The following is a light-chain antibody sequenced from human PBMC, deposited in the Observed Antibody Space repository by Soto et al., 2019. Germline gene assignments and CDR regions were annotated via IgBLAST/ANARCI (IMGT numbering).Light chain of an antibody. J-gene: IGKJ2*01. V-gene: IGKV3-15*01. CDR2: GAS. Sequence: EIVMTQSPATLSVSPGERATLSCRASQSVSSNLAWYQQKPGQAPRLLIYGASTRATGIPARFSGSGSGTEFTLTISGLQSEDFAVYYCQQYNNWPPYTFGQGTKV. CDR1: QSVSSN. CDR3: QQYNNWPPYT.